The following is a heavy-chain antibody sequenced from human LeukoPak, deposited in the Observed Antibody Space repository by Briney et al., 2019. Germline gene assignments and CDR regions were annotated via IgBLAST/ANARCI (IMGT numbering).Heavy chain of an antibody. CDR3: ATIINGEDDY. J-gene: IGHJ4*02. CDR2: INHSGST. D-gene: IGHD4-17*01. V-gene: IGHV4-34*01. Sequence: SETLSLTCAVYGGSFTDNYWSWIRQPPGKGLEWIGEINHSGSTNFNPSLKSRVTILVDASKNQFSLKQNSVTAADTAVYYCATIINGEDDYWGQGTLVTVSS. CDR1: GGSFTDNY.